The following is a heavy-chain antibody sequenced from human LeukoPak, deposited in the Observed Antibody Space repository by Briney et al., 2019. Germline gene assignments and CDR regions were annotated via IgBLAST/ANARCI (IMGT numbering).Heavy chain of an antibody. V-gene: IGHV1-8*01. Sequence: ASVKVSCKASGYTFTSYDINWVRQATGQGLEWMGWMNPNSGNTGYAQKFQGRVTMTRNTSISTAYMELSSLGSEDTAVYYCARGVFFGLPAARKRSANSYYYGMDVWGQGTPVTVSS. J-gene: IGHJ6*02. CDR2: MNPNSGNT. CDR1: GYTFTSYD. CDR3: ARGVFFGLPAARKRSANSYYYGMDV. D-gene: IGHD2-2*01.